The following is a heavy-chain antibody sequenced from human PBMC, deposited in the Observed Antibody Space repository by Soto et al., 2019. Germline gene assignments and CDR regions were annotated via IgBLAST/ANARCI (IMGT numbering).Heavy chain of an antibody. CDR1: GLTFSTYR. J-gene: IGHJ4*02. V-gene: IGHV3-30*18. Sequence: VQLVESGGGVVQPGKSLRLSCAASGLTFSTYRFHWVRQAPGKGLEWVAVISNDVRNIHYAESVKGRFTISRDNSKNTLYLQMNSLRPNDTAVYYCVKDSLGGMTPVFMPGPDWGQGTLVTVSS. D-gene: IGHD2-2*01. CDR2: ISNDVRNI. CDR3: VKDSLGGMTPVFMPGPD.